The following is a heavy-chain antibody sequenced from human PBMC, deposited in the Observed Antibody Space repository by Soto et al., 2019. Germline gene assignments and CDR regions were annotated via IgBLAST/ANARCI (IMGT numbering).Heavy chain of an antibody. CDR1: GFTFSDYY. CDR2: ISSSANTI. D-gene: IGHD4-17*01. J-gene: IGHJ4*02. Sequence: PGGSRRLSCAASGFTFSDYYMSWIRQAPGKGLEWISYISSSANTIYYADSVKGRFTISRDNAKKSLYLQMDSLTADDTAVYYCARGGASVTTPFDYWGQGTQVTVSA. V-gene: IGHV3-11*01. CDR3: ARGGASVTTPFDY.